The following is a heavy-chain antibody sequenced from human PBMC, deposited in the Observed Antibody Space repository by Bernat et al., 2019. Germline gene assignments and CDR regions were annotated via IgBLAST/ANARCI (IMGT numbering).Heavy chain of an antibody. Sequence: QVQVVQSGDEVKKPGASVKVSCKASGYTFTSYGISWVRQAPGQGLEWMGWISVYNGNTNYAQKLQGRVIMTTDTSTSTANMELRSLRSADTAVYYGAGGSAGTYYYYMDVWGKGTTVTVSS. V-gene: IGHV1-18*01. CDR2: ISVYNGNT. CDR1: GYTFTSYG. D-gene: IGHD3-16*01. CDR3: AGGSAGTYYYYMDV. J-gene: IGHJ6*03.